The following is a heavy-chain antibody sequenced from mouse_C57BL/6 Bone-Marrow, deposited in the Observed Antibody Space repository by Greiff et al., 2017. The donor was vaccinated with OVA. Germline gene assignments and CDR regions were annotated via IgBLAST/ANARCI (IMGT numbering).Heavy chain of an antibody. CDR2: IDPSDSYT. Sequence: QVQLQQPGAELVKPGASVKLSCKASGYTFTSYWMQWVKQRPGQGLEWSGEIDPSDSYTNYNQKFKGKATLTVDTSSSTAYMQLSSLTSEDSAVYYCARRGIFSYYYGSSSFAYWGQGTLVTVSA. J-gene: IGHJ3*01. CDR3: ARRGIFSYYYGSSSFAY. D-gene: IGHD1-1*01. V-gene: IGHV1-50*01. CDR1: GYTFTSYW.